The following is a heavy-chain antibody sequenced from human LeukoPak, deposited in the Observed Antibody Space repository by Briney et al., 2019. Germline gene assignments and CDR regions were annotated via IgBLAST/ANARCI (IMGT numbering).Heavy chain of an antibody. V-gene: IGHV1-2*02. CDR2: INPKSGGS. D-gene: IGHD3-3*01. CDR1: GYTFIGYY. CDR3: ARDFAGITIFGVVSNFDY. Sequence: GASVKVSCKASGYTFIGYYMHWVRQVPGQGLEWVGWINPKSGGSDYAQKFQGRVTMTRDTSISTAYMELSRLRSDDTAVYYCARDFAGITIFGVVSNFDYWGQGTLVTVSS. J-gene: IGHJ4*02.